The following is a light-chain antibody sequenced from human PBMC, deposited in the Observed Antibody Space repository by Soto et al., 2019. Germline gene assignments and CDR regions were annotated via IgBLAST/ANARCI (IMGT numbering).Light chain of an antibody. J-gene: IGLJ2*01. Sequence: QSALTQPRSVSGSPGQSVTISCTGTRSDVGGDDYVSWYQQHPDKVPDLMIYDVSKRPSGVPDRFSGSKSGNTASLTISGRQAEDEDDYYCCSYAGRSNFRVFGGGTKLTVL. CDR1: RSDVGGDDY. V-gene: IGLV2-11*01. CDR2: DVS. CDR3: CSYAGRSNFRV.